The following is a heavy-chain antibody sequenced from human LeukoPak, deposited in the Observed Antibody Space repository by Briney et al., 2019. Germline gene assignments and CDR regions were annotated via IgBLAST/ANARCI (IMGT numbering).Heavy chain of an antibody. CDR1: GFTFSSYS. Sequence: PGGSLRLSCAASGFTFSSYSMNWVRQAPGKGLEWVSSISSSSSYIYYADSVKGRFTISRDNAKNSLYLQMNSLRAEDTAVYYCARVSCSSTSCPSQVDYWGQGTLVTVSS. V-gene: IGHV3-21*01. CDR2: ISSSSSYI. D-gene: IGHD2-2*01. CDR3: ARVSCSSTSCPSQVDY. J-gene: IGHJ4*02.